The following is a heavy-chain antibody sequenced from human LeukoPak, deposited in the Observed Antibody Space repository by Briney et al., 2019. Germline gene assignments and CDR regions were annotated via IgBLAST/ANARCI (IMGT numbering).Heavy chain of an antibody. CDR1: GGSISSYY. CDR2: IYYSGRT. CDR3: ARGYGSGSPSGRLFDY. D-gene: IGHD3-10*01. J-gene: IGHJ4*02. V-gene: IGHV4-59*08. Sequence: SETLSLTCTVSGGSISSYYWAWIRQPPGKGLEWIGNIYYSGRTNYNPSLKSRVTISVDTSKNQFSLKLSSVTAADTAVFYCARGYGSGSPSGRLFDYWGQGTLVTVSS.